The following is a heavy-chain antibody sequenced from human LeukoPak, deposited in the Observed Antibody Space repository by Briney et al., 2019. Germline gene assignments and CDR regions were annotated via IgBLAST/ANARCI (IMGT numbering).Heavy chain of an antibody. D-gene: IGHD6-19*01. V-gene: IGHV1-2*02. CDR3: ARGHIPGIAVAGTLDN. CDR2: INPPSGGT. J-gene: IGHJ4*02. Sequence: ASVKVSCKASGNTFTVYYMHWVRQAPGQGLEWVGWINPPSGGTNYAQKFQGRVTMTRDTSISTAYMELTRLRPDDTAVYYCARGHIPGIAVAGTLDNWGQGTLVTVSS. CDR1: GNTFTVYY.